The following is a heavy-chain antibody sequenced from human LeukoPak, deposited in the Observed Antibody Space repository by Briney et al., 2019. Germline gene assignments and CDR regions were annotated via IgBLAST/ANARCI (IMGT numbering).Heavy chain of an antibody. V-gene: IGHV1-69*13. CDR1: GGTFSSYA. D-gene: IGHD3-22*01. CDR3: ARDTLPYYYDSSGYS. CDR2: IIPIFGTA. Sequence: SVKVSCKASGGTFSSYAISWVRQAPGQGLEWMGGIIPIFGTANYAQKFQGRVTITADESTSTAYMELSSLRSEDPAVYSCARDTLPYYYDSSGYSWGQGTLVTVSS. J-gene: IGHJ4*02.